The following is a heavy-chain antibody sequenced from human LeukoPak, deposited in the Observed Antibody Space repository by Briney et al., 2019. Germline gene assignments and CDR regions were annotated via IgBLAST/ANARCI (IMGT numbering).Heavy chain of an antibody. Sequence: GGSLRLSCAASGLTFSNSHMNWVRQAPGKGLEWVSYIDRRSATIYYTDSVKGRFTISRDNAKNSVYLQMNSLRAEDTAVYYCARDGLLWFGESYYGMDVWGQGTTVTVSS. D-gene: IGHD3-10*01. J-gene: IGHJ6*02. CDR2: IDRRSATI. CDR3: ARDGLLWFGESYYGMDV. CDR1: GLTFSNSH. V-gene: IGHV3-48*04.